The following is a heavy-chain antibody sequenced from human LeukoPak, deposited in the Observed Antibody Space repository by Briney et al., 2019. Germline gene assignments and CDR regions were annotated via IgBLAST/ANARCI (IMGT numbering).Heavy chain of an antibody. CDR3: ATDIPGLGVGELDY. CDR2: IKSDGTT. CDR1: GFTFSGAW. V-gene: IGHV3-15*01. Sequence: GGSLGLSCAASGFTFSGAWMTWVRQGPGKGLEWVGRIKSDGTTDYATPVQGRFIISRDDSTDTVSLQMDSLRSDDTAVYFCATDIPGLGVGELDYWGQGTPAIVCS. J-gene: IGHJ4*02. D-gene: IGHD4-17*01.